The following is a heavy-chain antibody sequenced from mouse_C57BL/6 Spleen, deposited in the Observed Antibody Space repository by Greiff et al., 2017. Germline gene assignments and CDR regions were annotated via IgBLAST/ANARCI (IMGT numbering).Heavy chain of an antibody. CDR1: GFSLTSYG. V-gene: IGHV2-2*01. CDR2: LWSGGST. D-gene: IGHD3-1*01. Sequence: QVQLQQSGPGLVQPSQRLSITCTVSGFSLTSYGVHWVRQSPGKGLEWLGVLWSGGSTDYNAAFISRLSISKDNSKSQVFFKMNILQAYDTAIYYCARSIRGYWYFDVWGTGTTVTVSS. CDR3: ARSIRGYWYFDV. J-gene: IGHJ1*03.